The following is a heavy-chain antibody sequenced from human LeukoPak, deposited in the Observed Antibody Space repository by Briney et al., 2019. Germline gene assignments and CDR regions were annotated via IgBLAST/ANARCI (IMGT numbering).Heavy chain of an antibody. J-gene: IGHJ5*02. Sequence: RASVKVSCKASGYTFTSYDINWVRQATGQRLEWMGWMNPSTGNTDYAQKFQGRVTMTRDTSISTAYMELSSLRPEDTAVYYCARDSQYYYGSGANWFDPWGQGTLVTVSS. CDR3: ARDSQYYYGSGANWFDP. V-gene: IGHV1-8*01. CDR2: MNPSTGNT. D-gene: IGHD3-10*01. CDR1: GYTFTSYD.